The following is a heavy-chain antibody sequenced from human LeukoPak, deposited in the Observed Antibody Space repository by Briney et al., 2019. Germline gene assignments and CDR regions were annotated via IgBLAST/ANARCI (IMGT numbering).Heavy chain of an antibody. Sequence: GGSLRPSCAASGFTVSSNYMSWARQAPGKGLGWVSVIYSGGSTYYADSVKGRFTISRDNSKNTLYLQMNSLRAEDTAVYYCARSTFPGVYYYYYYMDVWGKGTTVTISS. V-gene: IGHV3-66*01. D-gene: IGHD3-10*01. CDR1: GFTVSSNY. J-gene: IGHJ6*03. CDR3: ARSTFPGVYYYYYYMDV. CDR2: IYSGGST.